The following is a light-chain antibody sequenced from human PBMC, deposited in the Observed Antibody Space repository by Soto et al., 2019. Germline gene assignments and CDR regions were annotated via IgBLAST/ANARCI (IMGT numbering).Light chain of an antibody. V-gene: IGKV3-20*01. CDR2: GTS. CDR1: QSVSSSY. CDR3: QQHGNSDLT. Sequence: DIVLTQSPDTLSLSPGERATLSCRASQSVSSSYLAWYQQKPGQTPRLLIYGTSSRATGIPDRFSGGGSGTDFTLTISRLEPEDFAVYYCQQHGNSDLTFGGGTKVEIK. J-gene: IGKJ4*01.